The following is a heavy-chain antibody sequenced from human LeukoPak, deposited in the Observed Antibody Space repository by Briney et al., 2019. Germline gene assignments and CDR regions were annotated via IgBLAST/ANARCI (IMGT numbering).Heavy chain of an antibody. CDR2: IYSGGST. Sequence: GGSLRLSCAASGFTVSSNYMSWVRQAPGKGLEWVSVIYSGGSTYYADSVKGRFTISRDNAKNSLYLQMNSLRAEDTALYYCAKAHGSGRPHFDYWGQGTLVTVSS. J-gene: IGHJ4*02. CDR3: AKAHGSGRPHFDY. CDR1: GFTVSSNY. V-gene: IGHV3-53*05. D-gene: IGHD3-10*01.